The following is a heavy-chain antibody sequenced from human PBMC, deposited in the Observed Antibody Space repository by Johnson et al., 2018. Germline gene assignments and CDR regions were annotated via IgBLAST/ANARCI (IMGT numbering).Heavy chain of an antibody. V-gene: IGHV3-49*05. D-gene: IGHD6-13*01. CDR2: IRSKAYGGTT. CDR3: TRGGVESWYDYYYYGMDV. Sequence: VQLVESGGGLVKPGRSLRLSCTASGFTFGDYAMIWFRQAPGKGLEWVGFIRSKAYGGTTEYAASVKGRFTISRDDSKSIAYLQMNSLKTEDTAVYYCTRGGVESWYDYYYYGMDVWGQGTTVTVSS. CDR1: GFTFGDYA. J-gene: IGHJ6*02.